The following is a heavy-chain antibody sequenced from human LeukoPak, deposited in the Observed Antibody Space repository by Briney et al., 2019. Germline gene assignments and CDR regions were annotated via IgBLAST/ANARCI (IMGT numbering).Heavy chain of an antibody. Sequence: GGSLRLSCAASGFTFDDYAMHWVRQAPGKGLEWVSVICSGGSTYYADSVKGRFTISRDNSKNTLYLQMNSLRAEDTAVYYCARDRGYYDSSGYITLGAFDIWGQGTMVTVSS. CDR2: ICSGGST. V-gene: IGHV3-53*01. CDR1: GFTFDDYA. J-gene: IGHJ3*02. CDR3: ARDRGYYDSSGYITLGAFDI. D-gene: IGHD3-22*01.